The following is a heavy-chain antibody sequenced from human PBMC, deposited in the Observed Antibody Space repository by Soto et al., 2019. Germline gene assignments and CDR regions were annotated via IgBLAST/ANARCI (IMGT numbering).Heavy chain of an antibody. Sequence: PSETLSLTCTVSSGSISSYYWSWILQPPGKGLEWIGYIYYTGSTNYNPSLKSRVTISADTSKNQFSLKLSSVTAADTAVYYCARGYCSGGSCYSRFFDYWGQGALVTVSS. CDR3: ARGYCSGGSCYSRFFDY. V-gene: IGHV4-59*08. D-gene: IGHD2-15*01. J-gene: IGHJ4*02. CDR1: SGSISSYY. CDR2: IYYTGST.